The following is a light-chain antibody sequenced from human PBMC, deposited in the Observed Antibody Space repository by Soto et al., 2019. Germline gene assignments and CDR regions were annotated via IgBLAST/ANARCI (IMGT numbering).Light chain of an antibody. V-gene: IGKV1-8*01. J-gene: IGKJ2*01. CDR3: QQYYSYPPYT. Sequence: AIRMTQSPSSFSASTGDRVTITCRASQGISRYLAWYQQKPGKAPKLLIYAASTLQSGVPSRFSGSGSGKDFTLTISCLQSEDFATYYCQQYYSYPPYTFGQGTKLEIK. CDR1: QGISRY. CDR2: AAS.